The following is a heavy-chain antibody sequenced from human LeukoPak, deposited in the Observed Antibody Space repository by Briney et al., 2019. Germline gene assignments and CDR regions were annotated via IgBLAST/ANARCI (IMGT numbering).Heavy chain of an antibody. V-gene: IGHV3-30*02. CDR3: GKNRLGQQYADAFEI. J-gene: IGHJ3*02. D-gene: IGHD6-13*01. CDR1: GFAFSNCD. Sequence: GGSLRLSCGAYGFAFSNCDMHWVRQAPGKGLEWVAFICYDGSDRYYVESVKGRFIISRDNSNNILYLQMNSLTADDTALYYCGKNRLGQQYADAFEIWGQGTMV. CDR2: ICYDGSDR.